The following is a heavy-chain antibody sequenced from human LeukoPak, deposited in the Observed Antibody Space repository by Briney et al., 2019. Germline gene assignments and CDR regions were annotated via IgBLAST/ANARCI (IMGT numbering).Heavy chain of an antibody. Sequence: GGSLRLSCAASRFTFSSYGMHWVRQAPGKGLEWVAVISYDASIKKYADSVKGRFTISRDNSKNTVYLQMNSLRAEDTAVYYCARAHDFGDHVSGGVDYWGQGTLVTVSS. CDR2: ISYDASIK. CDR1: RFTFSSYG. CDR3: ARAHDFGDHVSGGVDY. D-gene: IGHD4-17*01. J-gene: IGHJ4*02. V-gene: IGHV3-30-3*01.